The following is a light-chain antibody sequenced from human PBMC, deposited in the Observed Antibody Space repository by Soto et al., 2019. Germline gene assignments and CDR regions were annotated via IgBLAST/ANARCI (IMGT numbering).Light chain of an antibody. CDR3: QHRWNWAYG. CDR1: ESVNNF. V-gene: IGKV3-11*01. CDR2: DAS. Sequence: EIVLTQSPATLSLSPGERATLSCRASESVNNFLAWYQQKPGQAPRLLIYDASNRATGVPARFSGSGSGTDFTLTISTLESEDFAVYYCQHRWNWAYGFDQGTKLEI. J-gene: IGKJ2*03.